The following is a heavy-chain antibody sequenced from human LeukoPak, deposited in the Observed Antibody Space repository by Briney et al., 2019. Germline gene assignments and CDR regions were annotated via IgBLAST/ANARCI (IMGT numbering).Heavy chain of an antibody. V-gene: IGHV4-59*01. J-gene: IGHJ4*02. D-gene: IGHD3-10*01. CDR3: ARGHYLGSGSYYNFDS. Sequence: SETLSLTCTVSGGSISSYYWSWIRQPPGKGLEWIGYIYHSGSTNYNPSLKSRATISVDTSKSQFSLKLRSVTAADTAVYYCARGHYLGSGSYYNFDSWGQGTLVTVSS. CDR1: GGSISSYY. CDR2: IYHSGST.